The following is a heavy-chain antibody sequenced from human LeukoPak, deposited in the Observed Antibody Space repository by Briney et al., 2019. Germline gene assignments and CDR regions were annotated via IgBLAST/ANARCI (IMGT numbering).Heavy chain of an antibody. D-gene: IGHD3-16*01. J-gene: IGHJ4*02. CDR2: VNTYTGNP. Sequence: ASVKVSCKASGYTFTSYGINWMRQAPGQGLEWMGRVNTYTGNPMYAPGFTGRFVLSLDTSVTTAYLQISSLKAEDTAVYYCVREGSYVTDYWGQGTLVTVSS. V-gene: IGHV7-4-1*02. CDR3: VREGSYVTDY. CDR1: GYTFTSYG.